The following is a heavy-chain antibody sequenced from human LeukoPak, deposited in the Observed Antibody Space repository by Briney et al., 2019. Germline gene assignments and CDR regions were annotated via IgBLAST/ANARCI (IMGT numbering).Heavy chain of an antibody. D-gene: IGHD6-19*01. CDR2: IIPIFGTA. CDR1: GGTFSSYA. J-gene: IGHJ6*02. Sequence: SVKVSCKASGGTFSSYAISWVRQAPGQGLEWMGGIIPIFGTANYAQEFQGRVTITADESTSTAYMELSSLRSEDTAVYYCARVRGSSGRYNGYYYGMDVWGQGTTVTVSS. CDR3: ARVRGSSGRYNGYYYGMDV. V-gene: IGHV1-69*13.